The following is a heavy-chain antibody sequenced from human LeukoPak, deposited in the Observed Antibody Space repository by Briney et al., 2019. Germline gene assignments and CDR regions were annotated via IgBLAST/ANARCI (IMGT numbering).Heavy chain of an antibody. D-gene: IGHD3-22*01. Sequence: GSSVKVSCKASGGTFSSYTISWVRLAPGQGLGWMGRIIPILGIANYAQKFQGRVTITADKSTSTAYMELSSLRSEDTAVYYCARDRYYDSSGLPGGYFDYWGQGTLVTVSS. CDR2: IIPILGIA. J-gene: IGHJ4*02. CDR1: GGTFSSYT. V-gene: IGHV1-69*04. CDR3: ARDRYYDSSGLPGGYFDY.